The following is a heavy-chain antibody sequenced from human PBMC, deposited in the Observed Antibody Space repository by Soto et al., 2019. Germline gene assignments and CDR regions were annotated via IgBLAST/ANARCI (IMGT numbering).Heavy chain of an antibody. J-gene: IGHJ6*03. CDR3: ARAPRYCSGGDCCSVYYYYCVDV. CDR2: ISSSSGRT. D-gene: IGHD2-15*01. Sequence: QVQLVESGGGLVKPGGSLRLSCAASGFTFSDYYMSWIRQAPGKGLEWVSHISSSSGRTFYADSVKGRFTISRDNAKNSLFLQMNSLRAADTAVYYCARAPRYCSGGDCCSVYYYYCVDVWGKGTRVNVSS. CDR1: GFTFSDYY. V-gene: IGHV3-11*01.